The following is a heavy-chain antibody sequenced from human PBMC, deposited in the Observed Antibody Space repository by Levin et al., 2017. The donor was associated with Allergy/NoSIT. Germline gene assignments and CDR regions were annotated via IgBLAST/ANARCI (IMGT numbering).Heavy chain of an antibody. V-gene: IGHV3-23*01. CDR1: GFTFSSYA. J-gene: IGHJ4*02. CDR2: ISGSGGST. Sequence: GGSLRLSCAASGFTFSSYAMSWVRQAPGKGLEWVSAISGSGGSTYYADSVKGRFTISRDNSKNTLYLQMNSLRAEDTAVYYCAKGEWELLAAGGQYWGQGTLVTVSS. D-gene: IGHD1-26*01. CDR3: AKGEWELLAAGGQY.